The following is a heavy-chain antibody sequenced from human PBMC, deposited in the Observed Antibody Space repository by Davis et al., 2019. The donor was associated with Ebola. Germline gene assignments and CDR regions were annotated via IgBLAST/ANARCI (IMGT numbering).Heavy chain of an antibody. CDR2: IYYSGST. Sequence: PSETLSLTCTVSGVSISSYYWSWIRQPPGKGLAWIGYIYYSGSTNYNPSLKSRVTISVDTSKNRFSLKLNSVTAADTAVYYCASTTTSCPMCWGQGTLVTVSS. V-gene: IGHV4-59*01. J-gene: IGHJ4*02. CDR3: ASTTTSCPMC. CDR1: GVSISSYY. D-gene: IGHD2-2*01.